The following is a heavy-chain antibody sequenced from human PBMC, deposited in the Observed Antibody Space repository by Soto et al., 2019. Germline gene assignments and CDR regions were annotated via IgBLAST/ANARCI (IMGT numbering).Heavy chain of an antibody. D-gene: IGHD4-17*01. V-gene: IGHV1-18*01. CDR3: ARDVPTVTTGGPDY. J-gene: IGHJ4*02. CDR1: GYTFTSYG. Sequence: QVQLVQSGVEVEKPGASVKVSCKASGYTFTSYGVSWVRQAPGQGLGWMGWISAYNGNTKYAQKLQGRVTMTTDTSTSTAYRELRSLRSDDTAVYYCARDVPTVTTGGPDYWGQGTLVTVSS. CDR2: ISAYNGNT.